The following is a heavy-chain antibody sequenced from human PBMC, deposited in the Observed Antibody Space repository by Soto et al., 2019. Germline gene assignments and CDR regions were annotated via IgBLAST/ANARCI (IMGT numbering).Heavy chain of an antibody. CDR2: ISGSGRST. V-gene: IGHV3-23*01. CDR3: AKDLEALLPAAGGHYFDY. D-gene: IGHD6-13*01. CDR1: GLKFNGYA. Sequence: PGRSMRLSCAASGLKFNGYAMSWVSQKTGKGLEWVSVISGSGRSTYYADSVKGRFTVSRDNSQNTVYLQMNSLSAEDTAIYYCAKDLEALLPAAGGHYFDYWGQGTLVTVSS. J-gene: IGHJ4*02.